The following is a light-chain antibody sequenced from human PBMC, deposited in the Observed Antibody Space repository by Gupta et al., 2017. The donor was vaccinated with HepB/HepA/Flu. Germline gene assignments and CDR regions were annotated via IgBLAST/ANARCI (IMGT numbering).Light chain of an antibody. CDR2: SAS. Sequence: DIQMTPSPSSLSASIGDRATISCRASQNINTYLAWYQQKPGKAPKLLIYSASSLQSGVPSRFSGSGSATDFTLTISSLQPEDFAIYFCQQSYNTPWTFGQGTKVEI. CDR3: QQSYNTPWT. J-gene: IGKJ1*01. V-gene: IGKV1-39*01. CDR1: QNINTY.